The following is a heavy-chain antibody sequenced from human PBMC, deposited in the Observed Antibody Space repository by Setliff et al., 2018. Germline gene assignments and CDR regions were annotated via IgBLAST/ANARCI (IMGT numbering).Heavy chain of an antibody. CDR2: IYTGGST. CDR1: GDSISSGTYY. J-gene: IGHJ5*02. CDR3: ARDRLRGWFDP. V-gene: IGHV4-61*09. Sequence: SETLSLTCTVSGDSISSGTYYWSYWTWIRQPAGKGLEWIEHIYTGGSTNYNPSLKSRVTMSVDTSKNQFSLRLSSVTAADTAIYYCARDRLRGWFDPWGQGTLVTVS. D-gene: IGHD2-21*02.